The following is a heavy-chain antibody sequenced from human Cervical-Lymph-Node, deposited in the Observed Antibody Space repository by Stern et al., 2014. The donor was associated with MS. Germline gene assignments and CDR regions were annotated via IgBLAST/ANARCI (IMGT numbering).Heavy chain of an antibody. J-gene: IGHJ6*02. D-gene: IGHD6-19*01. CDR2: ISWNSGSM. Sequence: EVQLVESGGGLVQPGRSLRHSCAGSRFNFDDYAMHWVRQAPGRGLEWVSSISWNSGSMEYADSVKGRFTISSDTAKNSLYLQMDSLRVEDTAIYYCAKDISSGRWEAQYYYGMDVWGQGTTVTVSS. CDR3: AKDISSGRWEAQYYYGMDV. CDR1: RFNFDDYA. V-gene: IGHV3-9*01.